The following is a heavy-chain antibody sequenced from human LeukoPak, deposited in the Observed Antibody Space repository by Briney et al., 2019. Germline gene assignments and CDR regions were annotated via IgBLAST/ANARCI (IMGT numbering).Heavy chain of an antibody. V-gene: IGHV4-61*02. CDR2: IYTSGST. CDR3: AMEGRGRSRDV. Sequence: PSETLSLTCTVSGGSISSGSYYWSWIRQPAGKGLEWIGRIYTSGSTNYNPSLKSRVTISVDTSKNQFSLKLSSVTAADTAVYYCAMEGRGRSRDVWGKGTTVTISS. D-gene: IGHD1-1*01. J-gene: IGHJ6*04. CDR1: GGSISSGSYY.